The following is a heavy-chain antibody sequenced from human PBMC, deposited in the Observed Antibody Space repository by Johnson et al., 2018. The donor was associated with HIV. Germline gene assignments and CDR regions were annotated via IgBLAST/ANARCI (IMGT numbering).Heavy chain of an antibody. V-gene: IGHV3-66*01. J-gene: IGHJ3*02. CDR3: ARDVRMDKAFDI. Sequence: EKLVESGGGVVRPGGSLRLSCAASGFTFDDYGMSWVRQAPGKGLEWVSVIYSGGSTYYADSVKGRFTISRDNSKNTLYLQMNSLRAEDTAVYYCARDVRMDKAFDIWGQGTMVTVSS. CDR2: IYSGGST. D-gene: IGHD2-15*01. CDR1: GFTFDDYG.